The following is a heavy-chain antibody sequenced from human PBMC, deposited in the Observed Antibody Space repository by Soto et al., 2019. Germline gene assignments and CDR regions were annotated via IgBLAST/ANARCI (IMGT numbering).Heavy chain of an antibody. D-gene: IGHD4-4*01. CDR2: IYYIGST. Sequence: SETLSLTCTVSGGSISSSSYYWGWIRQPPGKGLEWIGSIYYIGSTYYTPSLKSRVPISLDTSKNQFSLKLSSVTAADTAVYYCARRRVTRLDHFDYWGQGTLVTVSS. CDR3: ARRRVTRLDHFDY. J-gene: IGHJ4*02. CDR1: GGSISSSSYY. V-gene: IGHV4-39*01.